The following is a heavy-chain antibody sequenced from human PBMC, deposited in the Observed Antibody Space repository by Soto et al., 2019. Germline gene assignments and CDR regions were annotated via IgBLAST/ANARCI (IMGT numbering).Heavy chain of an antibody. J-gene: IGHJ5*02. Sequence: SETLSLTCAVSGGSISSSNWWSWVRQPPGKGLEWIGEIYHSGSTNYNPSLKSRVTISVDKSKNQFSLKLSSVTAADTAVYYCARGRAAAAATRWFDPWGQGTLVTVSS. CDR1: GGSISSSNW. CDR2: IYHSGST. V-gene: IGHV4-4*02. CDR3: ARGRAAAAATRWFDP. D-gene: IGHD6-13*01.